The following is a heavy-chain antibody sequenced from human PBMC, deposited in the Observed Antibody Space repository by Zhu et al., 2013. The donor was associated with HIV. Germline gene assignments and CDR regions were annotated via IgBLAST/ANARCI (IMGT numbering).Heavy chain of an antibody. V-gene: IGHV1-2*02. CDR2: INPNSGGT. Sequence: QVQVVQSGAEVKKPGASVKVSCKTSGYTFTGHFLHWVRQAPGQGLEWMGWINPNSGGTNYAQKFQGRVTMTRDTSISTAYMELSRLRSDDTALYYCATVSSTTSSNYWGQGTPGHRLL. CDR3: ATVSSTTSSNY. CDR1: GYTFTGHF. J-gene: IGHJ4*02. D-gene: IGHD2-2*01.